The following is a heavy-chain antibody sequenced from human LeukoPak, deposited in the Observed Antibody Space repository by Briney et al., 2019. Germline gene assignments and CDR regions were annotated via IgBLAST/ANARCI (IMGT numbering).Heavy chain of an antibody. D-gene: IGHD1-26*01. Sequence: PGGSLRLSCAASGRSVTNNYMSWVRQAPGKGLEWISVIYSGGATYYADSVKGRVTISRDDSQNKLYLQVNRLRAEDTAVYYCVTGSPHTVGSSSFFDYWGQGTLVAVSS. J-gene: IGHJ4*02. CDR3: VTGSPHTVGSSSFFDY. CDR2: IYSGGAT. CDR1: GRSVTNNY. V-gene: IGHV3-53*01.